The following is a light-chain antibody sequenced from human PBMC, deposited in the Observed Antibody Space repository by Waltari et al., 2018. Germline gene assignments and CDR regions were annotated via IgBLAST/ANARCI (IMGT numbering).Light chain of an antibody. CDR2: KAS. CDR3: QQYNSYWT. V-gene: IGKV1-5*03. J-gene: IGKJ1*01. Sequence: DIQLTRSPSALSASVGNRGPITCRASQGSSSWLAWYQQKPGTAPKLLIYKASTLESGVPSRFSGSGSGTEFTLTISSLHPDDFATYYGQQYNSYWTFGQGTKVEIK. CDR1: QGSSSW.